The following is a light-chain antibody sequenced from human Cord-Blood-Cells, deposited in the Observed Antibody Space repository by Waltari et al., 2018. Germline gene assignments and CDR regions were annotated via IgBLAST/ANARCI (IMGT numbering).Light chain of an antibody. CDR2: EGS. CDR1: SSDVGSYNL. J-gene: IGLJ3*02. V-gene: IGLV2-23*01. Sequence: QSALTQPASVSGSPGQSITISCTGTSSDVGSYNLVSWYQQHPGKAPILMIYEGSKRPSGVSTRFAGSKSGRTACVTISGLQAEGEADYYCYSYEGSSTWVFVGGTKLPVL. CDR3: YSYEGSSTWV.